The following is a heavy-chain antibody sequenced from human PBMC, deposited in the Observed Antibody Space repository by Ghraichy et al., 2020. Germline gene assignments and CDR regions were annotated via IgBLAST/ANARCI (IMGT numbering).Heavy chain of an antibody. CDR3: ARDLFIGRTENWFDP. V-gene: IGHV3-33*01. CDR1: GFTFSSYG. CDR2: IWYDGSNT. Sequence: GGSLRLSCAASGFTFSSYGMHWVRQAPGKGLEWVAVIWYDGSNTYYADSVKGRFTISRDNSKNTLYLQMHSLRAEDTAVYYCARDLFIGRTENWFDPWGQGTLGTISS. D-gene: IGHD2-8*02. J-gene: IGHJ5*02.